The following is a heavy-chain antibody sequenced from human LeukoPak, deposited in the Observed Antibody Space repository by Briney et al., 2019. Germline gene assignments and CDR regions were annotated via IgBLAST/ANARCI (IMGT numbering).Heavy chain of an antibody. J-gene: IGHJ4*02. CDR3: ARDDWGPGYY. D-gene: IGHD3-9*01. CDR1: GFTFSRYW. V-gene: IGHV3-7*01. CDR2: INLDGREI. Sequence: TGGSLRLSCTTSGFTFSRYWMSWVRQAPGRGLEWVANINLDGREIYYVDSVKGRFTISRDNAQNSLYLQMNSLRGEDTAVYYCARDDWGPGYYWGQGTLVTVSS.